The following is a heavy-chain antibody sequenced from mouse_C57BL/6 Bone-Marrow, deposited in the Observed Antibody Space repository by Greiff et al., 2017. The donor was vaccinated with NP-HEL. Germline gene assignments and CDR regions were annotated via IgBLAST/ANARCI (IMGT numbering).Heavy chain of an antibody. CDR3: ASNLLLSPRGAMDY. D-gene: IGHD1-1*01. CDR2: IDHHSGVT. V-gene: IGHV1-72*01. Sequence: QVQLKESGAELVHPGASVTLSCKASGYPFPSYWMHCVKQRPGRGLAWIGRIDHHSGVTNYTEKFKLKATLTVDKPSSTAYMQLSSLTSEDSAVYYCASNLLLSPRGAMDYWGQGTSVTVSS. CDR1: GYPFPSYW. J-gene: IGHJ4*01.